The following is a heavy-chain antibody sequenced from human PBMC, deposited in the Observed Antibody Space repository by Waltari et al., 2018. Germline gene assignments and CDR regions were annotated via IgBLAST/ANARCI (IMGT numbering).Heavy chain of an antibody. CDR1: ASSFSTYV. D-gene: IGHD2-21*02. V-gene: IGHV3-33*01. J-gene: IGHJ1*01. CDR3: AILWGCGADGYSGYFLD. CDR2: RWSNGCDK. Sequence: QVQLVESGGGVVQPGRSLRLPCATSASSFSTYVMHWVRQATGNGRGVVSVRWSNGCDKYYANSVRGRLPISRDKGKNVLYLQMNSLRAEDTGVYYCAILWGCGADGYSGYFLDWGQGSQVTVSS.